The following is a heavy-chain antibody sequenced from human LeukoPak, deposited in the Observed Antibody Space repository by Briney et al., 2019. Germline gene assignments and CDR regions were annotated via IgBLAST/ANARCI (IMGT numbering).Heavy chain of an antibody. CDR1: GYTFTNYG. J-gene: IGHJ4*02. D-gene: IGHD3/OR15-3a*01. Sequence: ASVKVSCKATGYTFTNYGMNWVRQAPGQGLEWMGWINTKTGNPTYAQGFTGRFVFSLDTSVSTAYLQISSLKAEDTAVYHCARGASGLVTTNDYWGQGTLVTVSS. CDR2: INTKTGNP. V-gene: IGHV7-4-1*02. CDR3: ARGASGLVTTNDY.